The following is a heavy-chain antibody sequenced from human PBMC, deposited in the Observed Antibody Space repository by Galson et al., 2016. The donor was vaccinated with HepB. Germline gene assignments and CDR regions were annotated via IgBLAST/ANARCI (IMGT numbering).Heavy chain of an antibody. Sequence: SLRLSCAGSGFTFRNNVIHWVRQAPGKGLEWVAVISYDGNYKYYADSMKGRFTIPRDNSKNTLFLQMNSLRAEDTAVYFCARGRVGATVYFEYWGQGTLVTVSS. J-gene: IGHJ4*02. CDR2: ISYDGNYK. CDR1: GFTFRNNV. V-gene: IGHV3-30*04. D-gene: IGHD1-26*01. CDR3: ARGRVGATVYFEY.